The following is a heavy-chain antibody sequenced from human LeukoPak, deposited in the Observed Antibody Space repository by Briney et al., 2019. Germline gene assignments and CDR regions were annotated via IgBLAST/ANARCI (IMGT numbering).Heavy chain of an antibody. CDR2: SNPNNGGT. D-gene: IGHD6-6*01. Sequence: GASVNVSCKAPGNTFTMYNIQWVRQPPGQGLEWMGWSNPNNGGTNYTQKFQGRVTMTRDTSISKAYMELSRLRSDDTAVYYCARDRVAARRRDWFDPWGQGTLVTVSS. V-gene: IGHV1-2*02. CDR3: ARDRVAARRRDWFDP. J-gene: IGHJ5*02. CDR1: GNTFTMYN.